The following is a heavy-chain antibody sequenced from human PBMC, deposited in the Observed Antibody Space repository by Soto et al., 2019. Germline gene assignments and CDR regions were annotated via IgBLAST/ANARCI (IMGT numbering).Heavy chain of an antibody. V-gene: IGHV1-8*01. CDR3: ARAVVGGFDP. CDR1: GYTFTSYD. D-gene: IGHD2-15*01. CDR2: MNTNSGNT. Sequence: QVQLVQSGAEVKKPGASVKVSCKASGYTFTSYDTTWVRQATGQGLEWMGWMNTNSGNTGYAQKFQGRVTMTRNTSMGTAYMGLSGLSAEDTAVSCCARAVVGGFDPWGPGTVVTVSS. J-gene: IGHJ5*02.